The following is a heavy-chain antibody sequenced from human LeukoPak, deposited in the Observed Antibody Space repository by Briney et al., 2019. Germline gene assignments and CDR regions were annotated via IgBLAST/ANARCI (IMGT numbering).Heavy chain of an antibody. D-gene: IGHD3-16*02. CDR3: ARDLLPFVTPFDY. V-gene: IGHV3-33*01. J-gene: IGHJ4*02. CDR1: GFTFSSYG. Sequence: GGSLRLSCAASGFTFSSYGMHWVRQAPGKGLEWVAVIWYDGSNKYYADSVKGQFTISRDNSKNTLYLQMNSLRAEDTAVYYCARDLLPFVTPFDYWGQGTLVTVSS. CDR2: IWYDGSNK.